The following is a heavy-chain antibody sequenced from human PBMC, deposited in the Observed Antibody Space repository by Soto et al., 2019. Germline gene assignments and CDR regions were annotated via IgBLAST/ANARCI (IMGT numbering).Heavy chain of an antibody. CDR3: AKEGAMGYCTNGVCYYYYYYMDV. D-gene: IGHD2-8*01. Sequence: GGSLRLSCAASGFTFSSYAMSWVRQAPGKGLEWVSAISGSGGSTYYADSVKGRFTISRDNSKNTLYLQMNSLRAEDTAVYYCAKEGAMGYCTNGVCYYYYYYMDVWGKGTTVTVSS. V-gene: IGHV3-23*01. J-gene: IGHJ6*03. CDR1: GFTFSSYA. CDR2: ISGSGGST.